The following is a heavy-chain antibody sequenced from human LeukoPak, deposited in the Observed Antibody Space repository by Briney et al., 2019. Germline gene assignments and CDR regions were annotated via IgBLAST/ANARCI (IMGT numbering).Heavy chain of an antibody. CDR2: ISGSGGST. Sequence: GGSLRLSCAASGFTFSSYAMSWVRQAPGKGLEWVSGISGSGGSTYYADSVKGRFTMSRDNSKSTLFLQMNSLRAEDTAVYYCARDGGGGYNQIDFWGQGTLVTVSS. V-gene: IGHV3-23*01. CDR3: ARDGGGGYNQIDF. J-gene: IGHJ4*02. D-gene: IGHD5-24*01. CDR1: GFTFSSYA.